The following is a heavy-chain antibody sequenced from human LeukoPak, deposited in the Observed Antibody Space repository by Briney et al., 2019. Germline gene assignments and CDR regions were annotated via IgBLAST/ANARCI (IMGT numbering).Heavy chain of an antibody. CDR3: ARDWAPTDY. CDR1: GFTFSIYS. V-gene: IGHV3-21*01. D-gene: IGHD7-27*01. CDR2: ISSSRSI. Sequence: GGSLRLSCAASGFTFSIYSMNWVRQAPGKGLEWVSDISSSRSISYAESVKGRFTISRDNAKNSLYLQMNSLRAEDTGVYYCARDWAPTDYWGQGTLVTVSS. J-gene: IGHJ4*02.